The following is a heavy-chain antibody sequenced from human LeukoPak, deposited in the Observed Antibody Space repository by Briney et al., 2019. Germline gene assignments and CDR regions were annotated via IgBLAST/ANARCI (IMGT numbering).Heavy chain of an antibody. D-gene: IGHD1-26*01. V-gene: IGHV3-66*01. CDR2: IYSGGST. Sequence: GGSLRLSCVASGFTVSTDYMSWVRQAPGKGLEWVSLIYSGGSTYYADSVKGRFNISRDNSKNTLYLQMNSLRAEDTAVYYCARGKGGSSPFDHWGQGTLVTVSS. CDR3: ARGKGGSSPFDH. CDR1: GFTVSTDY. J-gene: IGHJ4*02.